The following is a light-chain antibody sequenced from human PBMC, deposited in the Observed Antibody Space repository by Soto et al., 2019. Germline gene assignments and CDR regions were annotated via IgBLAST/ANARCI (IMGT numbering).Light chain of an antibody. CDR1: SGDLGLYNY. Sequence: QSALTQPPSASGSPGQSITISCAGTSGDLGLYNYVSWFQQHPGKAPKLIIFEVNKWPSGVPDRFSGSESGNTASLTVSGLQADDEAQYYCSSYAGSNPLIFGGGTKLTVL. V-gene: IGLV2-8*01. J-gene: IGLJ2*01. CDR3: SSYAGSNPLI. CDR2: EVN.